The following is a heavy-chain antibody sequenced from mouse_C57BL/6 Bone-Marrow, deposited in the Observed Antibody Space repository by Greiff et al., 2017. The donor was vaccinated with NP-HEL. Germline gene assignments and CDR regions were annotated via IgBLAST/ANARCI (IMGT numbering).Heavy chain of an antibody. J-gene: IGHJ1*03. Sequence: QVQLKQSGAELVKPGASAKLSCKASGYTFTEYTIHWVKQRSGQGLEWIGWFYPGSGRIKYNEKFKDKATLTADKSSSTVYMELSRLTSEDSAVYFCARHEDGSRSYWYFDVWGTGTTVTVSS. CDR1: GYTFTEYT. D-gene: IGHD1-1*01. V-gene: IGHV1-62-2*01. CDR3: ARHEDGSRSYWYFDV. CDR2: FYPGSGRI.